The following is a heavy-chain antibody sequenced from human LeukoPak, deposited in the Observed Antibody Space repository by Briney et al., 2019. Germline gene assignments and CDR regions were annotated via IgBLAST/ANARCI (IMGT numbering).Heavy chain of an antibody. J-gene: IGHJ3*02. V-gene: IGHV1-69*01. CDR3: ARGSSVLAVAGAFDI. D-gene: IGHD6-19*01. Sequence: ASVKVSCKASGGTFSSYAISWVRQAPGQGLEWMGGIIPIFGTANYAQKFQGRVTITADESTSTAYVELSSLRSEDTAVYYCARGSSVLAVAGAFDIWGQGTMVTVSS. CDR1: GGTFSSYA. CDR2: IIPIFGTA.